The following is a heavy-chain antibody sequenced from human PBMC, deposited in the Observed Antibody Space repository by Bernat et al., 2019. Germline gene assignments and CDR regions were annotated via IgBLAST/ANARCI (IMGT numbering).Heavy chain of an antibody. CDR3: ARDGRRWDSYGSWYFDL. CDR2: IYSGGST. Sequence: EVQLVETGGGLIQPGGSLRLSCAASGFTFSSNYMSWVRQAPGKGLEWVSVIYSGGSTYYADSVKGRFTISRDNSKNTLYLQMNSLRAEDTAVYYCARDGRRWDSYGSWYFDLWGRGTLVTVSS. CDR1: GFTFSSNY. V-gene: IGHV3-53*02. D-gene: IGHD5-18*01. J-gene: IGHJ2*01.